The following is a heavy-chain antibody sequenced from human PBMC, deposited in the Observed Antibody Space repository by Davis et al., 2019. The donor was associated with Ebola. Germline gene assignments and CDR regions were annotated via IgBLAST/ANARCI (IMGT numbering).Heavy chain of an antibody. D-gene: IGHD1-26*01. J-gene: IGHJ4*02. V-gene: IGHV4-39*01. Sequence: PSETLSLTCSVSGGSIRSSSYYWGWIRQPPGKGLEWIGDIYNSGTTYYNPSLNSRVTISIDTSKSQFSLKLSSVTASDTAVYYCARHHWIEGANWGQGILVTVSS. CDR3: ARHHWIEGAN. CDR2: IYNSGTT. CDR1: GGSIRSSSYY.